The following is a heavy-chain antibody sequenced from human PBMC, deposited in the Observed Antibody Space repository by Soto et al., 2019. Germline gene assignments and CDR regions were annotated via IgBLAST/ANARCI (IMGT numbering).Heavy chain of an antibody. V-gene: IGHV1-8*01. CDR2: MNPNSGNT. CDR1: GYTFTRYD. Sequence: GASVKGSCKASGYTFTRYDINWVRQATGQGLEWMGWMNPNSGNTGYAQKFQGRVTMTRNTSISTAYMELSSLRSEDTAVYYCARPQLPIVVVVAGDAFDIWGQGTMVTVSS. D-gene: IGHD2-15*01. J-gene: IGHJ3*02. CDR3: ARPQLPIVVVVAGDAFDI.